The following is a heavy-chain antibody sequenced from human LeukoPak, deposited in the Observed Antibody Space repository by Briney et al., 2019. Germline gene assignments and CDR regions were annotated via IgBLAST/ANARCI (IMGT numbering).Heavy chain of an antibody. J-gene: IGHJ4*02. V-gene: IGHV4-61*02. CDR2: IYTSGST. D-gene: IGHD6-6*01. CDR1: GGSISSGSYY. Sequence: PSQTLSLTCTVSGGSISSGSYYWSWIRQPAGKGLEWIGRIYTSGSTNYNPSLKSRVTISVDTSKNQFSLKLSSVTAADTAVYYCARNEAARTFDYWGQGTLVTVSS. CDR3: ARNEAARTFDY.